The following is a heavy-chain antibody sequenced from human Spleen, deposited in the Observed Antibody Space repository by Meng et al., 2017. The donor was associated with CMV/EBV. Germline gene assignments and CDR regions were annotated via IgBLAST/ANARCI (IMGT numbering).Heavy chain of an antibody. V-gene: IGHV3-30*04. D-gene: IGHD2-2*01. CDR3: ARPVLPAAITKNCYFAL. J-gene: IGHJ2*01. CDR2: ISYDGSNK. CDR1: FPFRPSA. Sequence: FPFRPSAMPWVRQAPGKGLEWVAVISYDGSNKYYADSVKGRFTISRDSSKNTVNLQMNSLRAEDAAVYYCARPVLPAAITKNCYFALWGRGTLVTVSS.